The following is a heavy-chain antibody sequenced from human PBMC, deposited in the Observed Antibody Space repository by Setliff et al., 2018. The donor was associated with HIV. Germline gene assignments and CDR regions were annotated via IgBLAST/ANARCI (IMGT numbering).Heavy chain of an antibody. J-gene: IGHJ1*01. Sequence: SETLSLTCTVSGGSISSGSYYWSWIRQPAGKGLEWIGHVYTTGGTNYNPSLESRLTISADTSRNQFSLRLSSVTAADTAVYFCALGAGYYGSTSYWEYFQHWGQGTLVTVSS. CDR2: VYTTGGT. CDR3: ALGAGYYGSTSYWEYFQH. D-gene: IGHD3-22*01. CDR1: GGSISSGSYY. V-gene: IGHV4-61*09.